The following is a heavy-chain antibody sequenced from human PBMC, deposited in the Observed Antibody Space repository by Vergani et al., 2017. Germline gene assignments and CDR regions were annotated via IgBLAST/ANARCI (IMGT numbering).Heavy chain of an antibody. CDR2: IYYSGST. Sequence: QLQLQESVPGLVKPSETLSLTCTVSGGSISSSSYYWGWIRQPPGKGLEWIGSIYYSGSTYYNPSLKSRVTISVDTSKNQFSLKLSSVTSADTAVYYCARPACSSTSCYWPLFEFDYWGQGTLVTVSS. CDR3: ARPACSSTSCYWPLFEFDY. J-gene: IGHJ4*02. D-gene: IGHD2-2*01. CDR1: GGSISSSSYY. V-gene: IGHV4-39*01.